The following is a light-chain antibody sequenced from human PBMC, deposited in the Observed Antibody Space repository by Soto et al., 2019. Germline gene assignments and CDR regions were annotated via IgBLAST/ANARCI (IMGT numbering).Light chain of an antibody. J-gene: IGKJ1*01. CDR3: QQRSNWPPTWT. Sequence: EIVLTQSPATLSLSPGQRATLSCRASQSVSTYLAWYQQKPGQAPRLLIYDASTRATGILARFSGSGSGTDFTLPISSLEPEDFAVYYCQQRSNWPPTWTFGQGTKVEIK. CDR1: QSVSTY. CDR2: DAS. V-gene: IGKV3-11*01.